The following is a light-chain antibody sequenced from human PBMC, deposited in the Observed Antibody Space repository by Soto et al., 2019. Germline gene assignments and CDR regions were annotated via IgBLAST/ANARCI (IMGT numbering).Light chain of an antibody. CDR2: KAS. CDR1: QSISSW. CDR3: QQYNSFIWT. V-gene: IGKV1-5*03. Sequence: DIQMTQSHSTLSPSAGVRVNINCRASQSISSWLALYQQKAGKAPQILISKASNLASGVPSRFSGSGSGTEVNLPISRLQHEDVETYYCQQYNSFIWTFGQGTKVDIK. J-gene: IGKJ1*01.